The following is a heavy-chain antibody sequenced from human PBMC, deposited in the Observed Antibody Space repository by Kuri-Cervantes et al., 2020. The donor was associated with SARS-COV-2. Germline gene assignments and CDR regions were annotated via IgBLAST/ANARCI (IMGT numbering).Heavy chain of an antibody. J-gene: IGHJ4*02. V-gene: IGHV3-73*01. CDR1: GFTFSGSA. D-gene: IGHD3-22*01. CDR2: IRSKANSYAT. CDR3: AKDHDPHYYDSSGYYAY. Sequence: GGSLRLSCAASGFTFSGSAMHWVRQASGKGLEWVGRIRSKANSYATAYAASVKGRFTISRDNSKNTLFLQMNSLRAEDTAVYYCAKDHDPHYYDSSGYYAYWGQGTLVTVSS.